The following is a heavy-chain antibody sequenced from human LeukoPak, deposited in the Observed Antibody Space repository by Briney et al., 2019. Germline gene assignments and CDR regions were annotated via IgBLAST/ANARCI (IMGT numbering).Heavy chain of an antibody. CDR3: ARGAVAGKMSWFDP. Sequence: SETLSLTCTVSGDSISSYYWSWIRQPPGKGLEWIGYIYYSGSTNYNPSLKSRVTISVDTSKNQFSLKLSSVTAADTAVYYCARGAVAGKMSWFDPWGQGTLVTVSS. CDR2: IYYSGST. D-gene: IGHD6-19*01. CDR1: GDSISSYY. V-gene: IGHV4-59*01. J-gene: IGHJ5*02.